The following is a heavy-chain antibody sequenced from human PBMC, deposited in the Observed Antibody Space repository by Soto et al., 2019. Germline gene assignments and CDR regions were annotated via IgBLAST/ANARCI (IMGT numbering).Heavy chain of an antibody. D-gene: IGHD4-17*01. Sequence: QVQLMQSGAEVEKAGASVKLSCKASGYTIPSYYIHWVRQAPGQGLDWMGMINPSTSVTTYAQECQGRLTWTKDPYTRTSTNTFYMNLSGLRSDDTAVYYCVRRDFGDSDYFDYWGQGTLVTISS. J-gene: IGHJ4*02. CDR2: INPSTSVT. CDR1: GYTIPSYY. CDR3: VRRDFGDSDYFDY. V-gene: IGHV1-46*01.